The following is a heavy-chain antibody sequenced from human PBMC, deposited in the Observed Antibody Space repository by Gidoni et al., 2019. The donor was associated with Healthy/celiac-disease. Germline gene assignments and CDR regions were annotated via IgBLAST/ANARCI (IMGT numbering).Heavy chain of an antibody. CDR2: ISGSGGIT. Sequence: EVQLLESGGGLVQPGGSLRLSCAASGFTFSRYAMSWVRQAPGKGLEWGSAISGSGGITYYADSVNGRFTISRDNSKNTLYLQMNSLRAEDTAVYYGAKDIGNMVRGVNAYWGQGTLVTVSS. CDR1: GFTFSRYA. CDR3: AKDIGNMVRGVNAY. J-gene: IGHJ4*02. D-gene: IGHD3-10*01. V-gene: IGHV3-23*01.